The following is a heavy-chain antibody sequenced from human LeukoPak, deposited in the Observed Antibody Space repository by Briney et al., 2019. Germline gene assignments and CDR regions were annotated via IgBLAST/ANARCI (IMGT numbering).Heavy chain of an antibody. J-gene: IGHJ4*02. CDR2: INHSGST. D-gene: IGHD2-8*01. Sequence: SETLSLTCAVYGGSFSGYYWSWIRQPPGKGLEWIGEINHSGSTIYNPSLKSRVTISVDTSKNQFSLKLSSVTAADTAVYYCARSVLYFSYYFDYWGQGTLVTVSS. V-gene: IGHV4-34*01. CDR3: ARSVLYFSYYFDY. CDR1: GGSFSGYY.